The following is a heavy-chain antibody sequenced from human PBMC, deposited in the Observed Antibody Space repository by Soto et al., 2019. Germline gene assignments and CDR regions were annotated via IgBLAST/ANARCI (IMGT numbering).Heavy chain of an antibody. CDR1: GGTFTNYA. D-gene: IGHD2-2*01. CDR2: IIPIYGTA. V-gene: IGHV1-69*13. CDR3: ARGEYCSTTSCSNYYSGLHV. J-gene: IGHJ6*02. Sequence: SVKVSCKASGGTFTNYAVTWVRQAPGQGLEWMGGIIPIYGTANYAQKFQGRVTITADDSTSTAYVEVSSLRSDDTAVYYCARGEYCSTTSCSNYYSGLHVSRQATPVPVSS.